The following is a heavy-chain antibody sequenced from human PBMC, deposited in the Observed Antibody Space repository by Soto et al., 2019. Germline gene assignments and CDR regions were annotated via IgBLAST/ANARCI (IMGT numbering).Heavy chain of an antibody. V-gene: IGHV3-7*03. J-gene: IGHJ6*02. CDR3: ARSLAMDV. Sequence: GGSLRLSCAASGFTVSSYRMTWVRQAPGKGLEWVANIKEDGIDKNYVDSVKGRFTISRDNAKNSLYLQMNSLRGEDTATYYCARSLAMDVWGQGTTVTVSS. CDR2: IKEDGIDK. CDR1: GFTVSSYR.